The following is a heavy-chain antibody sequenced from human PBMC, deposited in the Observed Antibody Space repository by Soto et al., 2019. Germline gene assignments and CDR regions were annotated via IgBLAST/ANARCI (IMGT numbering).Heavy chain of an antibody. D-gene: IGHD1-1*01. J-gene: IGHJ5*02. Sequence: SETLSLTCTVSGVSISSGDYYWSWIRQTPGKGLEWIGYIYYSENTYYNPSLKSRVAISGDTSKNQFSLKLSSVTAADTAVYYCARSTTGTTYWFDPWGQGTLVTVSS. V-gene: IGHV4-30-4*01. CDR3: ARSTTGTTYWFDP. CDR2: IYYSENT. CDR1: GVSISSGDYY.